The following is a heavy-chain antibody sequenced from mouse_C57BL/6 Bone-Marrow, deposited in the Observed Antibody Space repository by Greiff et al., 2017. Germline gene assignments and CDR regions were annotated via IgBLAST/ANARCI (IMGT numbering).Heavy chain of an antibody. J-gene: IGHJ2*01. CDR2: ITPSNGGT. D-gene: IGHD1-1*01. CDR3: ARDYYGSSVDY. Sequence: QVQLQQPGTELVQPGASVKLSCKASGYTFTSYWMHWVKQRPGQGLEWIGNITPSNGGTNYNEKFNSKATLTVDKSSSTVYMQLSSVTSEDAAVYYCARDYYGSSVDYWGQGNTLSGSS. V-gene: IGHV1-53*01. CDR1: GYTFTSYW.